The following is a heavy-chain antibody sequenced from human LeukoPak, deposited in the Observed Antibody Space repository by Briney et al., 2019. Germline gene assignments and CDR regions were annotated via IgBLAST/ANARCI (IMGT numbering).Heavy chain of an antibody. J-gene: IGHJ3*02. CDR1: GYTFTSYD. CDR3: ARAPYSSSWYSDAFDI. Sequence: ASVKVSCKGSGYTFTSYDINWVRQATGQGLEWMGWSNPNSGNTGYAQKFQGRVTITRNTSISTAYMELSSLRSEDTAVYYCARAPYSSSWYSDAFDIWGQGTMVTVSS. D-gene: IGHD6-13*01. V-gene: IGHV1-8*03. CDR2: SNPNSGNT.